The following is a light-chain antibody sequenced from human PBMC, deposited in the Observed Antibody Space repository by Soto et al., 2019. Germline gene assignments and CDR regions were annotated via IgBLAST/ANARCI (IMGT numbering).Light chain of an antibody. J-gene: IGKJ1*01. CDR1: QGISNY. Sequence: DIQLTQSPSFLSASVGDSVTITCRASQGISNYLALYQQNPGKAPKLLIYGASALQSGVPSRFSGSGSGTEFSLTISSLQPEDFATYYCQRLNRFPTWTFGQGTKVEVK. CDR2: GAS. CDR3: QRLNRFPTWT. V-gene: IGKV1-9*01.